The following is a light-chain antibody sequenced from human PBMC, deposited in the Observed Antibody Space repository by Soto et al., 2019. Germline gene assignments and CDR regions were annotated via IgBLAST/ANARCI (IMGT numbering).Light chain of an antibody. V-gene: IGKV3-15*01. CDR2: GAS. Sequence: EIVMTQSPATLSVSPGEKATLSCRASQSVSSNLAWYQQKPGQAPRLLIYGASTRVTGIPARLSGGGSGTEFTLTITSLQYEDFALYYCQQYNNWPGTFGQGTQVQIK. J-gene: IGKJ1*01. CDR3: QQYNNWPGT. CDR1: QSVSSN.